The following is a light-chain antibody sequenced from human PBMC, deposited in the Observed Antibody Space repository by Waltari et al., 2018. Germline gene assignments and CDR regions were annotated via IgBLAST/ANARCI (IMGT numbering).Light chain of an antibody. Sequence: EIVLTQSPATLSLSPGERATLSCRASQSVSSRLGWYQQKPGQVPRLLIYDVSNRATCIPARFSGIGSETDFTLTISSLEPEDFAIYYCQHRRNWPWTFGQGTRVEIK. CDR2: DVS. V-gene: IGKV3-11*01. J-gene: IGKJ1*01. CDR3: QHRRNWPWT. CDR1: QSVSSR.